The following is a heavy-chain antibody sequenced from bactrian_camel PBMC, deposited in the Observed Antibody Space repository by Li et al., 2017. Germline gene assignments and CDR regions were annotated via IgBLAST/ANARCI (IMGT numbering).Heavy chain of an antibody. CDR3: ASRVRMCGPNWSKLRFDS. D-gene: IGHD1*01. Sequence: VQLVESGGGLEQPGESLRLSCEASRPQPQDTASLYTFDSACMGWSRQAPGKEPEGVAAQRDAATYYADSVKGRFSISRDIADHTLYLQMSNLKPEDTALYYCASRVRMCGPNWSKLRFDSRGPGTQVTVS. CDR2: QRDAAT. CDR1: RPQPQDTASLYTFDSAC. V-gene: IGHV3S31*01. J-gene: IGHJ4*01.